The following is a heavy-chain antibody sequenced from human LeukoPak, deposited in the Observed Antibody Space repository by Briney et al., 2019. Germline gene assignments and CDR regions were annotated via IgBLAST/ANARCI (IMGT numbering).Heavy chain of an antibody. D-gene: IGHD2-8*01. J-gene: IGHJ3*02. CDR2: IYHSGST. V-gene: IGHV4-30-2*01. CDR1: GGSISSGGYS. CDR3: ARGSGGSCTNGVCYTSRGAFDI. Sequence: PSETLSLTCAVSGGSISSGGYSWSWIRQPPGKGLEWIGYIYHSGSTYYNPSLKSRVTISVDTSKNQFSLKLSSVTAADTAVYYCARGSGGSCTNGVCYTSRGAFDIWGQGTMVTVSS.